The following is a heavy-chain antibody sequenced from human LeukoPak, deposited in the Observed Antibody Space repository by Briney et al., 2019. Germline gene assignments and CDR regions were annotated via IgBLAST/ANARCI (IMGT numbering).Heavy chain of an antibody. D-gene: IGHD2-2*02. CDR3: AKAVSCSSTSCYRSYGMDV. CDR2: ISGSGGST. CDR1: GFTFSSYG. Sequence: GGSRRLSCAASGFTFSSYGMSWVRQAPGKGLEWVSGISGSGGSTYYADSVKGRFTISRDNSKNTLYLQMNSLRAEDTAVYYCAKAVSCSSTSCYRSYGMDVWGQGTTVTVSS. J-gene: IGHJ6*02. V-gene: IGHV3-23*01.